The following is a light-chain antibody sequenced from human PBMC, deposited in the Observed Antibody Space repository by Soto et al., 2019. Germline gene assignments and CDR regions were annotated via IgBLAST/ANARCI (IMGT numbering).Light chain of an antibody. J-gene: IGLJ1*01. Sequence: QPVLTQPPSASGTPGLRVTISCSGSSSNIEDNTVSWYQQLPGTAPKLLIYADNQRPSGVPDRFSGSKSGTSASLAISGLQSEDEADYFCAAWDDSLNGLYVFGSGTKVTVL. CDR1: SSNIEDNT. CDR3: AAWDDSLNGLYV. V-gene: IGLV1-44*01. CDR2: ADN.